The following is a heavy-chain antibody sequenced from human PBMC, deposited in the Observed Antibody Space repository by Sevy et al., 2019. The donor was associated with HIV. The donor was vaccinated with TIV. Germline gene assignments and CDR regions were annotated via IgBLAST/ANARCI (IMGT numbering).Heavy chain of an antibody. CDR2: IRYDGSNK. J-gene: IGHJ1*01. D-gene: IGHD4-17*01. CDR3: AKDYGPTTVTAAEYFQH. V-gene: IGHV3-30*02. CDR1: GFTFSSYG. Sequence: GGSLRLSCAASGFTFSSYGMHWVRQAPGKGLEWVAFIRYDGSNKYYADSVKGRFTISRDNSKNTLYLQMNSLRAEDTAVYYCAKDYGPTTVTAAEYFQHWGQGPLVTVSS.